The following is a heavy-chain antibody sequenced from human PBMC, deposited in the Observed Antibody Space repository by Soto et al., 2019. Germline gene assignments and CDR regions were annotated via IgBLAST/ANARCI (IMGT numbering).Heavy chain of an antibody. V-gene: IGHV3-23*01. CDR1: GFTFSTYA. D-gene: IGHD5-12*01. Sequence: GGSLRLSCTASGFTFSTYALSWVRQAPGKGLEWVSAISGSGGSTYYADSVKGRFTISRDNSKNTLYLQMNSLRAEDTAVYYCAKDLGDIVATIFVYWGQGTLVTVSS. J-gene: IGHJ4*02. CDR3: AKDLGDIVATIFVY. CDR2: ISGSGGST.